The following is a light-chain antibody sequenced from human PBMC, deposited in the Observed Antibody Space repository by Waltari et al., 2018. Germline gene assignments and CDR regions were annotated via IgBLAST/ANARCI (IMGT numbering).Light chain of an antibody. CDR2: EAT. V-gene: IGLV2-23*01. CDR3: FSYADGRSLV. Sequence: QSALTQPASVSGSPGQSITISRTGSSTDLGSSTLFPWYQHHPAKAPKLMISEATGRPSGISQRFFGSQSGNTASLTISTLQAEDEADYYCFSYADGRSLVFGGGTKLTVL. J-gene: IGLJ2*01. CDR1: STDLGSSTL.